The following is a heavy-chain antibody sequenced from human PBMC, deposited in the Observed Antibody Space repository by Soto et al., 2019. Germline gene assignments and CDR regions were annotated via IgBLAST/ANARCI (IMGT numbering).Heavy chain of an antibody. V-gene: IGHV4-4*07. D-gene: IGHD5-12*01. J-gene: IGHJ6*02. Sequence: SETLSLTCTVSGGSISSYYWSWIRQPAGKGLEWIGRIYTSGSSNYNPSLKSRVTMSVDTSKNQFSLKLSSVTAADTAVYYYVRGGYSGYDPPYYYYGMDVWGQGTTVTVSS. CDR2: IYTSGSS. CDR3: VRGGYSGYDPPYYYYGMDV. CDR1: GGSISSYY.